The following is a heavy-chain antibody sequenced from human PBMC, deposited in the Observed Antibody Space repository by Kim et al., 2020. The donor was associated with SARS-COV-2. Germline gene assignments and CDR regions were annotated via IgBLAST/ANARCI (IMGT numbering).Heavy chain of an antibody. J-gene: IGHJ5*02. CDR2: IIPIFGTA. V-gene: IGHV1-69*13. D-gene: IGHD1-1*01. CDR3: ARVGPVTASELDRIDP. Sequence: SSVKVSCKASGCTFSSYAISWVRQAPGQGLEWMGGIIPIFGTANYAQKFQGRVPITADESTSTAYMELSSLRSEDTAVYYCARVGPVTASELDRIDPWGQGTLVNVSS. CDR1: GCTFSSYA.